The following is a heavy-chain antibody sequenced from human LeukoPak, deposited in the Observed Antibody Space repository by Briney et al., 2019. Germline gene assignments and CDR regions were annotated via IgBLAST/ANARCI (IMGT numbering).Heavy chain of an antibody. J-gene: IGHJ4*02. CDR1: GLTVGSNY. D-gene: IGHD3-10*01. V-gene: IGHV3-53*01. CDR2: IYSGGST. CDR3: ARGTMVRGVINY. Sequence: RGSLRLSCSASGLTVGSNYISWVRQAPGKGLEWDSVIYSGGSTYYADSVKGRFTISRDNSKKTLYLQMNSLRAEDTAVYYCARGTMVRGVINYWGQGTLVTVSS.